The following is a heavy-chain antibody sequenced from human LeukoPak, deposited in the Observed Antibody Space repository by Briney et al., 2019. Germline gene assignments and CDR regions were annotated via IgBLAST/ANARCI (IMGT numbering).Heavy chain of an antibody. D-gene: IGHD6-6*01. CDR1: GFTFSSYS. CDR2: ISSSSSYI. J-gene: IGHJ6*02. CDR3: ARDEGDPGYYSSSSYYYYYGMDV. Sequence: PGGSLRLSCAASGFTFSSYSMNWVRQAPGKGLEWVSSISSSSSYIYYADSVKGRFTISGDNAKNSLYLQMNSLRAEDTAVYYCARDEGDPGYYSSSSYYYYYGMDVWGQGTTVTVSS. V-gene: IGHV3-21*01.